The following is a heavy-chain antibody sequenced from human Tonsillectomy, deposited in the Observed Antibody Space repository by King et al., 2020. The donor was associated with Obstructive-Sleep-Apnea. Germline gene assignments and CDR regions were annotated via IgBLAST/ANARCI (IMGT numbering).Heavy chain of an antibody. V-gene: IGHV3-48*01. D-gene: IGHD5-12*01. CDR2: IRCCSSTI. J-gene: IGHJ4*02. CDR3: ARDMVDSGYDWEYYFDY. Sequence: VQLVESGGGLVQPGGSLRLSCAASGFTFSSYSKNWVRQAPGRGVEWVSYIRCCSSTIYYADSVKGRFTISSDNAKNSLFLQMNSLRAEDTAVYYCARDMVDSGYDWEYYFDYWGQGTLVTVSS. CDR1: GFTFSSYS.